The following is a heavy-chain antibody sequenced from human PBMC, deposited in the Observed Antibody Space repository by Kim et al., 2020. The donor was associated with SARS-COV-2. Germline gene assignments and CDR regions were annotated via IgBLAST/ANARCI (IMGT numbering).Heavy chain of an antibody. J-gene: IGHJ6*02. CDR1: GGSFSGYY. D-gene: IGHD5-12*01. CDR2: INHSGST. Sequence: SETLSLTCAVYGGSFSGYYWSWIRQPPGKGLEWIGEINHSGSTNYNPSLKSRVTISVDTSKNQFSLKLSSVTAADTAVYYCARTVVGWLRPNYYYYYGMDVWGQGTTVTVSS. CDR3: ARTVVGWLRPNYYYYYGMDV. V-gene: IGHV4-34*01.